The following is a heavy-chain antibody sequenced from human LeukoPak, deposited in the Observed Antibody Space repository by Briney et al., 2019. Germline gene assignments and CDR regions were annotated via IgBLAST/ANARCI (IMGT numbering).Heavy chain of an antibody. J-gene: IGHJ3*02. CDR3: ARDLRYCSSTSCYHSDAFDT. Sequence: SETLSLTCTVSGGSISSYYWSWIRQPPGKGLEWTGYIYYCGSTNYHPSLKSRVTISVDTSKNQFSLKLSSVTAADTAMYYCARDLRYCSSTSCYHSDAFDTWGQGTMVTVSS. D-gene: IGHD2-2*01. CDR1: GGSISSYY. V-gene: IGHV4-59*01. CDR2: IYYCGST.